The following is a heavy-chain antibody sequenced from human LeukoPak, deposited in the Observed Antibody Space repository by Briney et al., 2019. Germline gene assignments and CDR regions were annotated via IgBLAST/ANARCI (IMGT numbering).Heavy chain of an antibody. J-gene: IGHJ3*02. CDR1: GFTFSSYG. Sequence: GGSLRLSCAASGFTFSSYGMHWVRQAPGKGLEWVAVISYDGSNKYYADSVKGRFTISRDNSKNTLYLQMNSLRAEDTAVYYCAKALDSLSGNTIRSGSDAFDIRGQGTMVTVSS. V-gene: IGHV3-30*18. CDR2: ISYDGSNK. CDR3: AKALDSLSGNTIRSGSDAFDI. D-gene: IGHD3-10*01.